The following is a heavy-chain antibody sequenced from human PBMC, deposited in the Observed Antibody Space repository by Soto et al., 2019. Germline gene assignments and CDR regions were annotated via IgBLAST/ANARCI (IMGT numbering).Heavy chain of an antibody. CDR2: VFYSGST. J-gene: IGHJ3*02. CDR1: GASITSSY. D-gene: IGHD3-22*01. CDR3: ARGYYDSSGQSNSFDI. Sequence: PSETLSLTCTVSGASITSSYWSWIRQSPGKRLEWIGFVFYSGSTNYNPSLKSRVTISVDTSKNQLSLKLKSVTAADTAVYYCARGYYDSSGQSNSFDIWGQGTMVTVS. V-gene: IGHV4-59*01.